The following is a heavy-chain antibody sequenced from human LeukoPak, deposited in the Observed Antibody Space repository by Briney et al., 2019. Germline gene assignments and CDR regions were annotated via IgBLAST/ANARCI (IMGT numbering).Heavy chain of an antibody. CDR3: ARATGTTLPFDY. V-gene: IGHV4-59*12. J-gene: IGHJ4*02. CDR2: IYYSGTT. D-gene: IGHD1-1*01. CDR1: GDSINNYY. Sequence: SETLSLTCTVSGDSINNYYWSWIRQPPGKGLEWIGYIYYSGTTNYNPSLKSRVSISVDTSKKQFSLKLSSVTAADTAVYYCARATGTTLPFDYWGQGTLVTVSS.